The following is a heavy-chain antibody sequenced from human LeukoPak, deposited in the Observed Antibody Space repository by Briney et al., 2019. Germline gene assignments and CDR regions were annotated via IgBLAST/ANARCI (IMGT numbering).Heavy chain of an antibody. CDR3: AKDGALYPFFFDF. CDR2: VSGSGGHT. D-gene: IGHD3-16*01. V-gene: IGHV3-23*01. Sequence: PGGSLRLSCAASGFTFSSYAMSWVRQAPGKGLEWVSAVSGSGGHTYYVDSVKGRFTVSRDSSKNTLYLQMNSLRAEDTAVYYCAKDGALYPFFFDFWGRGIPVTVSS. CDR1: GFTFSSYA. J-gene: IGHJ4*02.